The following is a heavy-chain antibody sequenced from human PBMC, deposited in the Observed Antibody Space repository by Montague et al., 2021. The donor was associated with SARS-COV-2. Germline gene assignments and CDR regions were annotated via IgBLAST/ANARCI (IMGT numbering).Heavy chain of an antibody. D-gene: IGHD2-15*01. CDR3: ASLHCYYGLEALDI. Sequence: SLRLSCAASEFPFSKYWMHWVRQAPGKGLVWISRIVGDGSTTTYADSVKGRFTISRDNAKNTLYLQLTSLTAEDTAVYYCASLHCYYGLEALDIWGQGTMVTVSS. J-gene: IGHJ3*02. CDR1: EFPFSKYW. CDR2: IVGDGSTT. V-gene: IGHV3-74*01.